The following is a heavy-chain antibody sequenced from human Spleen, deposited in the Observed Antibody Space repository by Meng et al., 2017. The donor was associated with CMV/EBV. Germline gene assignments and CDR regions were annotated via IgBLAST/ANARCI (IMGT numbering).Heavy chain of an antibody. CDR2: IIPILGIA. CDR3: ARDRTIFGVVIKRNGMDV. Sequence: SVKVSCKASGGTFSSYAISWVRQAPGQGLEWMGGIIPILGIANYAQKFQGRVTITTDESTSTAYMELSSLRSEDTAVYYCARDRTIFGVVIKRNGMDVWGQGTTVTVSS. D-gene: IGHD3-3*01. V-gene: IGHV1-69*10. J-gene: IGHJ6*02. CDR1: GGTFSSYA.